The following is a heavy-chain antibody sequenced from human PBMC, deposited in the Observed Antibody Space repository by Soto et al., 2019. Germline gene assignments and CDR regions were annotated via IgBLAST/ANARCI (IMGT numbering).Heavy chain of an antibody. Sequence: GAPVEVCCEASGGTFSCYAISWVRQAPGQGLEWMGGIIPIFGTANYAQKFQGRVTITADESTSTAYMELSSLRSEDTAVYYCARGYCSGGSCPDFDYWGQGTLVTVSS. V-gene: IGHV1-69*13. CDR2: IIPIFGTA. J-gene: IGHJ4*02. CDR1: GGTFSCYA. CDR3: ARGYCSGGSCPDFDY. D-gene: IGHD2-15*01.